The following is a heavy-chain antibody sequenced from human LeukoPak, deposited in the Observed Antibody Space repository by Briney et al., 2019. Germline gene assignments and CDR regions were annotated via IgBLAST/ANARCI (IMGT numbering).Heavy chain of an antibody. Sequence: GGSLRLSCAASGFTFSSYGMHWVRQAPGKGLEWVAFIRYDGSNKYYADSVKGRFTISRDNSKNTLYLQMNSLRAEDTAVYYCAKDFPEIAVAGPGDIWGQGTMVTVSS. CDR1: GFTFSSYG. CDR3: AKDFPEIAVAGPGDI. V-gene: IGHV3-30*02. J-gene: IGHJ3*02. D-gene: IGHD6-19*01. CDR2: IRYDGSNK.